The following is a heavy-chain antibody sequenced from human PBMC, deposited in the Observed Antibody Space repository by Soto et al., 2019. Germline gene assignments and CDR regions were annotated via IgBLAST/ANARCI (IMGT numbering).Heavy chain of an antibody. Sequence: EVQLLESGGGLVQPGGSLRLSCAASGFTFSSYAMSWVRQAPGKGLEWVSAISGSGGSTYYADSVKGRFTISRDNSKNTLYLQMNSLRAEDTAVYYCAKVRSYYYGSGSSLNYMDVCGKGTTVTVSS. CDR3: AKVRSYYYGSGSSLNYMDV. CDR1: GFTFSSYA. CDR2: ISGSGGST. V-gene: IGHV3-23*01. D-gene: IGHD3-10*01. J-gene: IGHJ6*03.